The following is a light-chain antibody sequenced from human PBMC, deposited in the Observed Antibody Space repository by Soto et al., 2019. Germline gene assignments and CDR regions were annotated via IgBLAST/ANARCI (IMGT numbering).Light chain of an antibody. Sequence: SSELTQPPSVSVAPGQTARITCGGNNIGSKSVHWYQQKPGQAPVLVVYDDSDRPSGSPERFSGSNAGNTATLTISSVEAGDEADYYCQVWDSSSEHPGVFGGGTKLTVL. CDR2: DDS. CDR1: NIGSKS. CDR3: QVWDSSSEHPGV. V-gene: IGLV3-21*02. J-gene: IGLJ3*02.